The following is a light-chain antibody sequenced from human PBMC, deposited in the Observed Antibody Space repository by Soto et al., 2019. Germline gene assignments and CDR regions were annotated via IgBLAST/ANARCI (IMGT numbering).Light chain of an antibody. CDR1: QSVNTN. Sequence: EIVMKQSPATLSVSPGERATLSCRASQSVNTNLAWYQQKPGQAPRLLIYYASSRATGIPARFSGSGSGTEFTLTISSLQSEDFAVYYCQQYNNWPLTFGGGTKVEIK. V-gene: IGKV3-15*01. CDR3: QQYNNWPLT. CDR2: YAS. J-gene: IGKJ4*01.